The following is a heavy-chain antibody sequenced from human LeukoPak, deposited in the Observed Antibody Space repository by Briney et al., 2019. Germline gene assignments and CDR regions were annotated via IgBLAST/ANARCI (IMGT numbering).Heavy chain of an antibody. Sequence: SETLSLTCAVYGGSFSRYYWSWIRQPPGKGLEWIGEINHSGSTNYNPSLKSRVTISVDTSKNQFSLKLSSVTAADTAVYYCAREARPSTIFGVVTIAGPFDYWGQGTLVTVSS. CDR3: AREARPSTIFGVVTIAGPFDY. CDR2: INHSGST. D-gene: IGHD3-3*01. J-gene: IGHJ4*02. CDR1: GGSFSRYY. V-gene: IGHV4-34*01.